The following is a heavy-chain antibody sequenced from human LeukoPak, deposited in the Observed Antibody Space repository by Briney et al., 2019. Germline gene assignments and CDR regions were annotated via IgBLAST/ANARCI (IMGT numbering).Heavy chain of an antibody. Sequence: GGSLRLSRAASGFTFSSYAMSWVRQAPGKGLEWVSAISGSSGSTYYADSVKGRFTISRDNSKNTLYLQMNSLRAEDTAVYYCAKARYDILTIFPWFDPWGQGTLVTVSS. J-gene: IGHJ5*02. D-gene: IGHD3-9*01. V-gene: IGHV3-23*01. CDR2: ISGSSGST. CDR1: GFTFSSYA. CDR3: AKARYDILTIFPWFDP.